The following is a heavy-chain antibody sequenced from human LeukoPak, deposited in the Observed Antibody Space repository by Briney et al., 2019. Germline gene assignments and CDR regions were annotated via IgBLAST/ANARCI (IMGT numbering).Heavy chain of an antibody. J-gene: IGHJ4*02. CDR3: ARERYCSGTSCFELGY. CDR2: ISGSGGSP. D-gene: IGHD2-2*01. CDR1: GFTFRSYA. V-gene: IGHV3-23*01. Sequence: GGSLRLSCAASGFTFRSYAMSWVRQAPGKGLEWVSGISGSGGSPYHADSVKGRFTISRDNSKNTLLLQMNSLRAEDTAVYYCARERYCSGTSCFELGYWGQGALVTVSS.